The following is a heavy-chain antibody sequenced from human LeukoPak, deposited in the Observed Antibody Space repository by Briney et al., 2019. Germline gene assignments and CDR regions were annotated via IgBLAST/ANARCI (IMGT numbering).Heavy chain of an antibody. CDR2: IRYDGTSE. J-gene: IGHJ4*02. D-gene: IGHD5-18*01. Sequence: PGGSLRLSCAASGFTFSSYAMSWVRQAPGKGLEWVAFIRYDGTSEYYADSVKGRFTVSRDNSKNTLYLQMNSLRAEDTAVYYCARDDDTSRGYSYGSPDYWGQGTLVTVSS. CDR3: ARDDDTSRGYSYGSPDY. V-gene: IGHV3-30*02. CDR1: GFTFSSYA.